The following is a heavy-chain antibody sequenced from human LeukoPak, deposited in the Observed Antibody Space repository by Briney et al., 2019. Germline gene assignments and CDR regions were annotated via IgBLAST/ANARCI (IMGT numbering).Heavy chain of an antibody. Sequence: SVKVSCKASGGTFSSYAISWVRQAPGQGLEWMGGIIPIFGTANYAQKFQGRITITRNTSISTVYMELSSLRSEDTAVYYCARGPPTAQYFQHWGQGTLVTVSS. CDR2: IIPIFGTA. CDR3: ARGPPTAQYFQH. V-gene: IGHV1-69*05. D-gene: IGHD1-1*01. CDR1: GGTFSSYA. J-gene: IGHJ1*01.